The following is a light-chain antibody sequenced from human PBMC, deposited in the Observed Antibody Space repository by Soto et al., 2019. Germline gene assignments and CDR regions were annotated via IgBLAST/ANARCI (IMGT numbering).Light chain of an antibody. V-gene: IGKV1-39*01. CDR2: AAS. CDR3: QQSYSTPQT. CDR1: QSISTH. Sequence: DIQMTQSPSSLSASVGAGVSITCRASQSISTHLSWYQQKSGKAPKLLIYAASSLETGVPSRFSGSGSGTDFTLTISSLQPEDFATYYCQQSYSTPQTLGQGTKVDIK. J-gene: IGKJ1*01.